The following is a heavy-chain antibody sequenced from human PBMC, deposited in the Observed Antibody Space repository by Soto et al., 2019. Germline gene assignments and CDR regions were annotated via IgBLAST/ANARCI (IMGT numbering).Heavy chain of an antibody. D-gene: IGHD6-13*01. Sequence: SSETLSLTCSVSGASISSYNLNWVRQSAGKGPEWVGRLNIAGTINHNPSLKSRITMSMDTSKNQISLHLRSVTAADTAMYYCARGRGEYTSSWFWYFSHWGHGTLVTVYS. CDR3: ARGRGEYTSSWFWYFSH. CDR2: LNIAGTI. CDR1: GASISSYN. J-gene: IGHJ2*01. V-gene: IGHV4-4*07.